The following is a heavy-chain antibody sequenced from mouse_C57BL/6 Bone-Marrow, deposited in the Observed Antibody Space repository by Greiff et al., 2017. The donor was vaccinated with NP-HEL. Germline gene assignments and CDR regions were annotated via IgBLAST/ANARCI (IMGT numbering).Heavy chain of an antibody. D-gene: IGHD2-4*01. CDR1: GYTFTDYN. J-gene: IGHJ4*01. CDR2: INPNNGGT. V-gene: IGHV1-18*01. Sequence: EVQLQQSGPELVKPGASVKIPCKASGYTFTDYNMDWVKQSHGKSLEWIGDINPNNGGTIYNQKFKGKATLTVDKSSSTAYMELRSLTSEDTAVYYCARVRRSYDYGYAMDYWGQGTSVTVSS. CDR3: ARVRRSYDYGYAMDY.